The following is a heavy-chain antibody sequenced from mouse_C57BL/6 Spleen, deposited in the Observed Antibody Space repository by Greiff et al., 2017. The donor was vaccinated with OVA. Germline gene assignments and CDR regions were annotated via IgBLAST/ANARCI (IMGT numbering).Heavy chain of an antibody. V-gene: IGHV1-15*01. CDR1: GYTFTDYD. Sequence: VKLVESGAELVRPGASVTLSCKASGYTFTDYDMHWVKQTPVHGLEWIGAIDPETGGTAYNQKFKGKAILTADKSSSTAYMELRSLTSEDAAVYCCTRGDSKGDYGDWGQGTTLTVST. CDR2: IDPETGGT. CDR3: TRGDSKGDYGD. J-gene: IGHJ2*01. D-gene: IGHD1-1*02.